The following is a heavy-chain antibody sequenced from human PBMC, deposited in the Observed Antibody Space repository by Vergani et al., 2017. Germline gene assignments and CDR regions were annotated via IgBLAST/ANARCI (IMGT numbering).Heavy chain of an antibody. CDR3: ARGGYYYDSSGYYPPPAYYYYGMDV. D-gene: IGHD3-22*01. V-gene: IGHV7-4-1*02. CDR2: INTNTGNP. J-gene: IGHJ6*02. Sequence: QVQLVQSGSELKKPGASVKVSCKASGYTFTSYAMNWVRQAPGQGLEWMGWINTNTGNPTYAQGFTGRFVFSLDTSVSTAYLQISSLKAEDTAVYYCARGGYYYDSSGYYPPPAYYYYGMDVWGQGTTVTVSS. CDR1: GYTFTSYA.